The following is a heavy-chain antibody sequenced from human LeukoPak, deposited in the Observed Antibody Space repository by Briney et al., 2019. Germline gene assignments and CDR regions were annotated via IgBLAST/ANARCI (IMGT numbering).Heavy chain of an antibody. CDR1: GFTVTTND. CDR2: ISSRDTTT. Sequence: PGGSLRLSCVASGFTVTTNDMNWVRQAPGKGLEWVSSISSRDTTTNYADSVKGRFTISRDGSRNTLYLQLSRLRAEDTAVYYCAKSPPWFRDELYGLDVWGQGTTVTVSS. CDR3: AKSPPWFRDELYGLDV. V-gene: IGHV3-23*01. D-gene: IGHD3-10*01. J-gene: IGHJ6*02.